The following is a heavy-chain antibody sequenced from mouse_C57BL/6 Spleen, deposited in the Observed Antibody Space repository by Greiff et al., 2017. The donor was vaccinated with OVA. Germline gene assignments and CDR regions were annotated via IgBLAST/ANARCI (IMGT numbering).Heavy chain of an antibody. CDR2: IDPSDSYT. D-gene: IGHD4-1*01. Sequence: VQLQQPGAELVMPGASVKLSCKASGYTFTSYWMHWVKQRPGQGLEWIGEIDPSDSYTNYNQKFKGKSTLTVDKSSSTAYMQLSSLTSEDSAVYYCARMTNWDWFAYWGQGTLVTVSA. CDR1: GYTFTSYW. J-gene: IGHJ3*01. CDR3: ARMTNWDWFAY. V-gene: IGHV1-69*01.